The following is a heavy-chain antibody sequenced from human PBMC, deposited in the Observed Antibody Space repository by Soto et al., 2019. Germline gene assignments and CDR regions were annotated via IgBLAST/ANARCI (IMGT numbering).Heavy chain of an antibody. V-gene: IGHV4-34*01. CDR1: GGSFRGYY. Sequence: SETLSLTCAVYGGSFRGYYLSWIRQPPGKGLEWIGYIYHSGSTYYNPSLKSRVTISVDRSKNQFSLKLSSVTAADTAVYYCARSGYHYYYYGMDVWGQGTTVTVSS. CDR3: ARSGYHYYYYGMDV. J-gene: IGHJ6*02. D-gene: IGHD3-3*01. CDR2: IYHSGST.